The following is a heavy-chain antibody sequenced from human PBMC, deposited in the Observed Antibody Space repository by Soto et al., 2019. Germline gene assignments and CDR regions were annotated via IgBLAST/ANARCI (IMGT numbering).Heavy chain of an antibody. V-gene: IGHV4-30-4*01. CDR3: ARERPDGSRLGP. D-gene: IGHD6-13*01. CDR2: IYYSGST. Sequence: QVQLQESGPGLVKPSQTLSLTCTVSGGSISSGDYYWSWIRQPPGKGLEWIGYIYYSGSTYYNPSLKSRVTISVEASNNQFSLKLSSVTAADTAVYYCARERPDGSRLGPWGQGTLVTVSS. J-gene: IGHJ5*02. CDR1: GGSISSGDYY.